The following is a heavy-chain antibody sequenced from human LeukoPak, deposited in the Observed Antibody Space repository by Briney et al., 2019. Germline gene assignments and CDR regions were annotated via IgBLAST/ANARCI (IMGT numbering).Heavy chain of an antibody. CDR3: ARHVTISGPYDASDI. D-gene: IGHD5-24*01. CDR2: INHSGST. Sequence: SETLSLTCAVYGGSFSGYYWSWIRQPPGKGLEWIGEINHSGSTNYNPSLKSRVTISVDTSKNQFSLKLRSVTAADTAVYYCARHVTISGPYDASDIWGQGTMVTVSP. CDR1: GGSFSGYY. J-gene: IGHJ3*02. V-gene: IGHV4-34*01.